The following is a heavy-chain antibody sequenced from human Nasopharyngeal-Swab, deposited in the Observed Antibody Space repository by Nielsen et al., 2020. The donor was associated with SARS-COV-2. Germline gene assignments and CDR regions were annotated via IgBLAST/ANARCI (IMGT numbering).Heavy chain of an antibody. CDR1: GFTFSSYG. CDR3: ARELAAAGTGGN. V-gene: IGHV3-33*01. CDR2: IWYDGSNK. J-gene: IGHJ4*02. D-gene: IGHD6-13*01. Sequence: GESLKISYAASGFTFSSYGMHWVRQAPGKGLEWVAVIWYDGSNKYYADSVKGRFTISRDNSKNTLYLQMNSLRAEDTAVYYCARELAAAGTGGNWGQGTLVTVSS.